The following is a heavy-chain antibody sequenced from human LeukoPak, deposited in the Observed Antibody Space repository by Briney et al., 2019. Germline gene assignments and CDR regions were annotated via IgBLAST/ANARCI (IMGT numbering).Heavy chain of an antibody. CDR2: INHSGST. CDR1: GGSFSGYY. V-gene: IGHV4-34*01. Sequence: KPSETLSLTCAVYGGSFSGYYWSWIRQPPGKGLEWIGEINHSGSTNYNPSLKSRVTISVDTSKNQFSLKLSSVTAADTAVYYCARGPIAVAGTIPRIGGPIDYWGQGTLVTVSS. CDR3: ARGPIAVAGTIPRIGGPIDY. J-gene: IGHJ4*02. D-gene: IGHD6-19*01.